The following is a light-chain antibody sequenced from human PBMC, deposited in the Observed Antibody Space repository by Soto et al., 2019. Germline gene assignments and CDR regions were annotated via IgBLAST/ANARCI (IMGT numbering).Light chain of an antibody. CDR1: QSLLHSGDGNTH. J-gene: IGKJ1*01. V-gene: IGKV2-40*01. Sequence: DIVMTQTPLTLSVSPGEPAPVSCRLSQSLLHSGDGNTHLHWYLQKPGQSPELLIYTVSHRAAGVSERFSGSGSDTDFTLRISGVEAEDVGVYYCMQRVNFRWTFGAGTKVDIK. CDR3: MQRVNFRWT. CDR2: TVS.